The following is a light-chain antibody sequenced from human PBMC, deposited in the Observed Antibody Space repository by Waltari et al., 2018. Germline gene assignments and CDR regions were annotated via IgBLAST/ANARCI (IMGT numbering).Light chain of an antibody. V-gene: IGLV2-14*01. CDR1: SNDVGGYTS. CDR2: DVS. CDR3: SSQSSNDVVL. J-gene: IGLJ2*01. Sequence: QSALTQPASVSGSPGQSVTIFCAGTSNDVGGYTSVSCNQEYPGQAPRVSIYDVSDRPSGVSDRFSGSKSGNTASLTISGLQAEDEADYYCSSQSSNDVVLFGGGTKLTVL.